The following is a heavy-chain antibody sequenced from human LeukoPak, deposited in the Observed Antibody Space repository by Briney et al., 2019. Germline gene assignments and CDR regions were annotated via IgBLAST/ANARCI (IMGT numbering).Heavy chain of an antibody. V-gene: IGHV3-23*01. CDR3: AKGIYSSGWSYFDH. CDR1: GFTFSNSA. D-gene: IGHD6-19*01. J-gene: IGHJ4*01. CDR2: LSGSGITT. Sequence: GGSLRLSCAASGFTFSNSAMSWVRQAPGKGLEWVSTLSGSGITTYYADSVKGRFTISRDNSKNTLYLQMNSLRAEDTAVYYCAKGIYSSGWSYFDHWGHGTLVTVSS.